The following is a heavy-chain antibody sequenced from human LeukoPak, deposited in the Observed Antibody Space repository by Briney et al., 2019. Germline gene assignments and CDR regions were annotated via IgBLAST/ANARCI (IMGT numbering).Heavy chain of an antibody. J-gene: IGHJ4*02. CDR1: GGSISSNNW. V-gene: IGHV4-4*02. D-gene: IGHD6-13*01. CDR2: IYHSGST. Sequence: TLSLTCAVSGGSISSNNWWNWVRQPPGKGLEWIGEIYHSGSTNYNPSLKSRVTISVDTSKNQFSLKLSSVTAADTAVYYCAREGGDSSSWHEGTPFDYWGQGTLVTVSS. CDR3: AREGGDSSSWHEGTPFDY.